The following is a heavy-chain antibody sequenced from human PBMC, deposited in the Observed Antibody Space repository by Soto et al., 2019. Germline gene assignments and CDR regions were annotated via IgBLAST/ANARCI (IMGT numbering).Heavy chain of an antibody. J-gene: IGHJ4*02. CDR3: ARLEGLATISYYFDY. Sequence: QLQLQESGPGLVKPSETLSLTCSVSGDSINSDNYYWGWIRQPPGKGLEWIGSIYYRGNTYYNPYLKTRVTISLDKSKSQFSLKLTSVTAADSAVYFCARLEGLATISYYFDYWGQGTLVTVSS. D-gene: IGHD3-9*01. CDR1: GDSINSDNYY. V-gene: IGHV4-39*01. CDR2: IYYRGNT.